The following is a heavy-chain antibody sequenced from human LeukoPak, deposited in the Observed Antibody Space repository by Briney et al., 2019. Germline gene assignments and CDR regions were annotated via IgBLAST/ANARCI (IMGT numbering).Heavy chain of an antibody. Sequence: GGSLRLSCAASGFTFSSYSMNWVRQAPGKGLEWVSSISSSSSYIYYADSVKGRFTISRDNAKNSLSPQMNSLRAEDTAVYYCMTTTVATDFDYWGQGTLVTVSS. CDR2: ISSSSSYI. CDR3: MTTTVATDFDY. D-gene: IGHD4-17*01. J-gene: IGHJ4*02. V-gene: IGHV3-21*01. CDR1: GFTFSSYS.